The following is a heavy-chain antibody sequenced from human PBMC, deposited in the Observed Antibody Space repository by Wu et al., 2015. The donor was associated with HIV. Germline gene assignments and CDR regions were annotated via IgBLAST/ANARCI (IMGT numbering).Heavy chain of an antibody. D-gene: IGHD1-1*01. CDR2: ISAYNINT. V-gene: IGHV1-18*01. CDR3: ARDRDGTSDNWFDP. Sequence: QIQLVQSGAEVKKPGASVKVSCKTSGYTFTSYAISWVRQAPGQGLEWMGWISAYNINTNNAQKFQGRVTMTTDTFTSTAYMELRSLTSDDTAVYYCARDRDGTSDNWFDPWGQGTLVTVSS. CDR1: GYTFTSYA. J-gene: IGHJ5*02.